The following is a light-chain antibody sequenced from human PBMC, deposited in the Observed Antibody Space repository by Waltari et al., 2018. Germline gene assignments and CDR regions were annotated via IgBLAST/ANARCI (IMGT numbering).Light chain of an antibody. J-gene: IGKJ1*01. CDR1: QGITNY. V-gene: IGKV1-27*01. CDR3: QNYNFAPQWT. CDR2: GAS. Sequence: DIQMTQSPSSLSASVGVSIPITCRASQGITNYLAWYQHKPGKAPKLLIYGASTLHPGVPSRFSGSGSGTDFTLTISSLQPEDVATYYCQNYNFAPQWTFGQGTKVEIK.